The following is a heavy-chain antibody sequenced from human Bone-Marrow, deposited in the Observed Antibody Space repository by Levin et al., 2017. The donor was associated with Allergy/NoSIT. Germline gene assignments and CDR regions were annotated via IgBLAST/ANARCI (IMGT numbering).Heavy chain of an antibody. CDR3: AKEIGQIAVAGNYYDYDGMDV. CDR2: ISGSGGST. J-gene: IGHJ6*02. CDR1: GFTFSSYA. D-gene: IGHD6-19*01. Sequence: GGSLRLSCAASGFTFSSYAMSWVRQAPGKGLEWVSAISGSGGSTYYADSVKGRFTISRDNSKNTLYLQMNSLRAEDTAVYYCAKEIGQIAVAGNYYDYDGMDVWGQGTTVTVSS. V-gene: IGHV3-23*01.